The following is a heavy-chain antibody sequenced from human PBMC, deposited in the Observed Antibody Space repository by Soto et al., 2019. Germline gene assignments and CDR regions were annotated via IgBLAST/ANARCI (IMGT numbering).Heavy chain of an antibody. D-gene: IGHD4-17*01. Sequence: QVPLVQSGAEVKKPGASVKVSCKASGYTFTSYGISWVRQAPGQGLEWMGWISAYNGNTNYAQKLQGRVTMTTDTSTSTAYMELRSLRSDDTAVYYCARYVSVTTVTTGAFDIWGQGTMVTVSS. J-gene: IGHJ3*02. V-gene: IGHV1-18*01. CDR1: GYTFTSYG. CDR3: ARYVSVTTVTTGAFDI. CDR2: ISAYNGNT.